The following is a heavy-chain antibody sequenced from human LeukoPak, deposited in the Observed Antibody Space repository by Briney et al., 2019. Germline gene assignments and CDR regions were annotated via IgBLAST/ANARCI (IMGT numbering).Heavy chain of an antibody. Sequence: SVKVSCKASGFTFTSSAVQWVRQARGQRLEWIGWIVVGSGNTNYAQKFQERVTITRDMSTSTAYMELSSLRSEDTAVYYCAAELRMDGYNSDWGQGTLLTVSS. J-gene: IGHJ4*02. CDR1: GFTFTSSA. D-gene: IGHD5-24*01. CDR2: IVVGSGNT. V-gene: IGHV1-58*01. CDR3: AAELRMDGYNSD.